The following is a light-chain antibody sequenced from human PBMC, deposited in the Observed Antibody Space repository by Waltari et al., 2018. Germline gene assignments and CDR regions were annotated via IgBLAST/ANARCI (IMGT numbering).Light chain of an antibody. CDR3: LQHNSHPYT. CDR1: QGINHF. V-gene: IGKV1-17*03. CDR2: AAS. J-gene: IGKJ2*01. Sequence: VTITCRASQGINHFLAWFQQKPGEVPRRLIYAASNLQSGVPSRFSGSRSGTEYTLTINSLQPEDFATYYCLQHNSHPYTFGQGTKLEIK.